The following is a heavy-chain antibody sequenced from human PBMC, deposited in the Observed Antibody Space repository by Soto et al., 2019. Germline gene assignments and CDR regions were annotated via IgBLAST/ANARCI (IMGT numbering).Heavy chain of an antibody. Sequence: VQLVESGGGVVQPGRSLRLSCAASGFTFSSYAMHWVRQAPGKGLEWVAVISYDGSNKYYADSVKGRFTISRDNSKNTLYLQMNSLRAEDTAVYYCARDLQVQYPYYYYYGMDVWGQGTTVTVSS. D-gene: IGHD4-4*01. J-gene: IGHJ6*02. CDR3: ARDLQVQYPYYYYYGMDV. CDR2: ISYDGSNK. V-gene: IGHV3-30-3*01. CDR1: GFTFSSYA.